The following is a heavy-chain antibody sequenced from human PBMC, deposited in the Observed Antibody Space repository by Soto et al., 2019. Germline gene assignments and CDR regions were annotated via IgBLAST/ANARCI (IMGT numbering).Heavy chain of an antibody. D-gene: IGHD1-1*01. CDR1: GGSISSGGYY. Sequence: QVQLKESGPGLVKPSQTLSLTCTVSGGSISSGGYYWNWIRQHPGKGLEWIGYIYYSGSTYYNPSLTNRVTESIDTSKNQVSLTLCFVTAADTAVYYCARVEPNCGTYWGEGTLVTFSS. V-gene: IGHV4-31*03. CDR2: IYYSGST. J-gene: IGHJ4*02. CDR3: ARVEPNCGTY.